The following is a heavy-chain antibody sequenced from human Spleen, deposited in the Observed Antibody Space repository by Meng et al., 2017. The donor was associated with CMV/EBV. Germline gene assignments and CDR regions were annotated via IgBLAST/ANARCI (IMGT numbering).Heavy chain of an antibody. D-gene: IGHD5-12*01. Sequence: SETLSLTCTVSGGSISSYYWSWIRQPPGKGLEWIGYIYYSGSTNYNPSLKSRVTISVDTSKNQFSLKLSSVTAVDTAVYYCARVGWLYGMDVWGQGTTVTVSS. CDR3: ARVGWLYGMDV. CDR1: GGSISSYY. J-gene: IGHJ6*02. V-gene: IGHV4-59*01. CDR2: IYYSGST.